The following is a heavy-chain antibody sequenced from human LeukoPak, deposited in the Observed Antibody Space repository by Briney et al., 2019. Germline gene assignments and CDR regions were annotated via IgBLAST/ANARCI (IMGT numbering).Heavy chain of an antibody. D-gene: IGHD3-22*01. CDR3: ARYSSGFDY. J-gene: IGHJ4*02. Sequence: GGSLRLSCAASGFTFSSYIMNWVRQAPGKGREWVSSISSRSSQIYYADSVKGRFTISRDNAKNSLYLQMNSLRAEDTAVYYCARYSSGFDYWGQGTLVTVSS. CDR2: ISSRSSQI. V-gene: IGHV3-21*01. CDR1: GFTFSSYI.